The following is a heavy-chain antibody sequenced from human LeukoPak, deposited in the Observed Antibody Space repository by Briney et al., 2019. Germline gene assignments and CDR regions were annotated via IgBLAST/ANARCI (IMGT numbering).Heavy chain of an antibody. CDR3: AKDLVWFREPGDY. D-gene: IGHD3-10*01. J-gene: IGHJ4*02. V-gene: IGHV3-23*01. CDR2: ISGSGGST. Sequence: GGSLRLSCAASGFTFSSYAMSWVRQAPGKGLEWVSAISGSGGSTYYADSVKGRFTISRDDSKNTLYLQMNSLRAEDTAVYYCAKDLVWFREPGDYWGQGTLVTVSS. CDR1: GFTFSSYA.